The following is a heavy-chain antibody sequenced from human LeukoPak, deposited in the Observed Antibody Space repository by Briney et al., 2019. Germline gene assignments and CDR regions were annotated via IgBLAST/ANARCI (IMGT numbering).Heavy chain of an antibody. J-gene: IGHJ4*02. V-gene: IGHV3-23*01. D-gene: IGHD6-19*01. CDR3: AKDRSSGWYESFDY. CDR1: GFTSTSDA. Sequence: GGSLRLSCAASGFTSTSDATSWVRQAPGKGLEWGSANSSSGGSTYYADSMKGQFTISRDNSKNTLYLQMNSLRAEDTAVYYCAKDRSSGWYESFDYWGQGTLITVSS. CDR2: NSSSGGST.